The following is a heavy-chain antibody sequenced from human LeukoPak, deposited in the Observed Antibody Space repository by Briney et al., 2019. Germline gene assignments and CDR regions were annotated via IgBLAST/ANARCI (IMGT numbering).Heavy chain of an antibody. J-gene: IGHJ3*02. V-gene: IGHV4-59*01. CDR2: IYYSGST. Sequence: SETKSLTCTVSGGSISSYYWSWIRQPPGKGLEWIGYIYYSGSTNYNPSLKSRVTISVDTSKNQFSLKLSSVTAADTAVYYCAREGYYYDSSGYRAFDIWGQGTMVTVSS. CDR1: GGSISSYY. D-gene: IGHD3-22*01. CDR3: AREGYYYDSSGYRAFDI.